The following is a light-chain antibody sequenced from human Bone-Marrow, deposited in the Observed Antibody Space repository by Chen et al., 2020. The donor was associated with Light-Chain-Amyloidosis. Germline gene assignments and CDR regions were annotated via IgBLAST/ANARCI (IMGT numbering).Light chain of an antibody. CDR1: SRDIGSYNY. CDR2: EVN. J-gene: IGLJ1*01. CDR3: SSYSMRTILYV. Sequence: QSALTQPASVSGSPGQSITIYCTGTSRDIGSYNYVSWYQQFPGKAPNRIRYEVNQRPSGISHRFSGAKSGNTSSLTISGLQAEDEAVCDCSSYSMRTILYVFGTGTTVTVL. V-gene: IGLV2-14*01.